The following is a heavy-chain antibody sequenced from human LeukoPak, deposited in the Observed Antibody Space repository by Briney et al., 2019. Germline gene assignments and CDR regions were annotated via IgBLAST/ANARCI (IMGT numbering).Heavy chain of an antibody. CDR2: ISSSSSYI. J-gene: IGHJ4*02. V-gene: IGHV3-21*04. CDR3: AKEPRGYDRIFDY. D-gene: IGHD5-12*01. CDR1: GFTFSSYS. Sequence: GGSLRLSCAASGFTFSSYSMNWVRQAPGKGLEWVSSISSSSSYIYYADSVKGRFTISRDNSKNTLYLQMNSLRAEDTAVYYCAKEPRGYDRIFDYWGQGTLVTVSS.